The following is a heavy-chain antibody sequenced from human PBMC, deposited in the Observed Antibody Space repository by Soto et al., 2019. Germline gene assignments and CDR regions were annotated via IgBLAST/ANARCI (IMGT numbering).Heavy chain of an antibody. J-gene: IGHJ6*02. Sequence: QVQLVESGGGVVLPGRSLRLSCAASGFTFSSYAMHWVRQAPGKGLEWVALISYDGSSKYYADSVKGRFTISRDNSKTTLYLQMNSLRVEDTAVYYCARDLYSKTDYYYGMDVWGQGTTVTVSS. D-gene: IGHD4-4*01. CDR1: GFTFSSYA. V-gene: IGHV3-30-3*01. CDR3: ARDLYSKTDYYYGMDV. CDR2: ISYDGSSK.